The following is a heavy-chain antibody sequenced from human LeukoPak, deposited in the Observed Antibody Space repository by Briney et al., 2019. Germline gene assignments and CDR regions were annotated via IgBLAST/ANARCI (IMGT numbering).Heavy chain of an antibody. V-gene: IGHV1-18*01. CDR3: ASSRYDSSGTDYFDY. D-gene: IGHD3-22*01. CDR1: GYTFTSYG. Sequence: AAVKVSCKASGYTFTSYGISWVRQAPGQGLEWMGWISAYNGNTNYAQKLQGRVTMTTDTSTSTAYMELRSLRSDDTAVYYCASSRYDSSGTDYFDYWGQGTLLTVSS. CDR2: ISAYNGNT. J-gene: IGHJ4*02.